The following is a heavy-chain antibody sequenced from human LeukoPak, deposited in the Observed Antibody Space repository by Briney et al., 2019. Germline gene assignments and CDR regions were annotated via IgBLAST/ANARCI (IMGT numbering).Heavy chain of an antibody. CDR3: AKYAGVAAAGPPFY. Sequence: GGSLRLSCAASGFTFSSYGMHWVRQAPGKGLEWVSAISGSGGSTYYADSVKGRFTISRDNSKNTLYLQMNSLRAEDTAVYYCAKYAGVAAAGPPFYWGQGTLVTVSS. V-gene: IGHV3-23*01. D-gene: IGHD6-13*01. CDR2: ISGSGGST. J-gene: IGHJ4*02. CDR1: GFTFSSYG.